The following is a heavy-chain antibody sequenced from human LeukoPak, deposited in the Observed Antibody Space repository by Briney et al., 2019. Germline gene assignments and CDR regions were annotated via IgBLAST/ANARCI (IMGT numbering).Heavy chain of an antibody. CDR2: IYYSGST. CDR1: GGSISSYY. V-gene: IGHV4-59*12. CDR3: ARADYYDILTGYYNDAFDI. D-gene: IGHD3-9*01. Sequence: PSETLSLTCTVSGGSISSYYWSWIRQPPGKGLEWIGYIYYSGSTNYNPSLKSRVTMSVDTSKNQFSLKLSSVTAADTAVYYCARADYYDILTGYYNDAFDIWGQGTMVTVSS. J-gene: IGHJ3*02.